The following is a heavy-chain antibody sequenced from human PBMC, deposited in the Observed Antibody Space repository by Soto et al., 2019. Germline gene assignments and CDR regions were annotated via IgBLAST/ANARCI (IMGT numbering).Heavy chain of an antibody. V-gene: IGHV4-59*08. CDR3: ARSFQYYDFWSGYYGPDAFDI. D-gene: IGHD3-3*01. CDR1: GGSSSSYY. Sequence: PSETLSLTCTVSGGSSSSYYWSWIRQPPGKGLEWIGYIYYSGSTNYNPSLKSRVTISVDTSKNQFSLKLSSVTAADTAVYYCARSFQYYDFWSGYYGPDAFDIWGQGTMVTVSS. CDR2: IYYSGST. J-gene: IGHJ3*02.